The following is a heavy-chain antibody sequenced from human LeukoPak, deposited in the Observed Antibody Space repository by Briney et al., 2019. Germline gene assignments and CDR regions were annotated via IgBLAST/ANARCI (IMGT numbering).Heavy chain of an antibody. CDR1: GGSISSSSYY. Sequence: PSETLSLTCTVSGGSISSSSYYWGWIRQPPGKGLEWIGSIYYSGSTYYNPSLKSRVTISVDTSRNQFSLKLSSVTAADTAVYYCARAVDSSGYQHKGFDPWGQGTLVTVSS. V-gene: IGHV4-39*07. CDR2: IYYSGST. D-gene: IGHD3-22*01. J-gene: IGHJ5*02. CDR3: ARAVDSSGYQHKGFDP.